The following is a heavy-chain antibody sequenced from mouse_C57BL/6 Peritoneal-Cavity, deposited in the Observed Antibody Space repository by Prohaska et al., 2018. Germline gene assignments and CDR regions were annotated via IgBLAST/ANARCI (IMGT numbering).Heavy chain of an antibody. V-gene: IGHV1-69*01. Sequence: GELVMPGASVKLSCKASGYTFTSYWMHWVKQRPGQGLEWIGEIDPSDSYTNYNQKFKGKATLTVDKSSSTAYMQLSGLTSEDSAVYYCAPWLLLGNWGQGITLTVSS. CDR3: APWLLLGN. CDR2: IDPSDSYT. D-gene: IGHD2-3*01. J-gene: IGHJ2*01. CDR1: GYTFTSYW.